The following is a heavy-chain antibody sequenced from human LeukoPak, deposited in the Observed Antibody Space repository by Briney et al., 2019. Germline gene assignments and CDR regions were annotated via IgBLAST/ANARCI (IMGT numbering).Heavy chain of an antibody. V-gene: IGHV3-23*01. CDR2: ISGSGGST. D-gene: IGHD3-22*01. Sequence: PGGSLRLSCAASGFTFSSYAMGWVRQAPGKGLEWVSAISGSGGSTYYADSVKGRFTISRDNSKNTLYLQMNSLRAEDTAVYYCAKDERRYYYDRSGYYSFDYWGQGTLVTVSS. CDR3: AKDERRYYYDRSGYYSFDY. J-gene: IGHJ4*02. CDR1: GFTFSSYA.